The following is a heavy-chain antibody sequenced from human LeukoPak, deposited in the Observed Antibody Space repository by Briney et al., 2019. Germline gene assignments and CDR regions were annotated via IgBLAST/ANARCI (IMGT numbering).Heavy chain of an antibody. CDR3: ARVPEDFWSGYPPSP. CDR2: ISAYNGNT. J-gene: IGHJ5*02. Sequence: GASVKVSCKASGYTFTSYGISWVRQAPGQGLEWMGWISAYNGNTNYAQKLQGRVTMTTDTSTSTAYMELRSLRSDDTAVYYCARVPEDFWSGYPPSPWGQGTLVTVSS. D-gene: IGHD3-3*01. V-gene: IGHV1-18*01. CDR1: GYTFTSYG.